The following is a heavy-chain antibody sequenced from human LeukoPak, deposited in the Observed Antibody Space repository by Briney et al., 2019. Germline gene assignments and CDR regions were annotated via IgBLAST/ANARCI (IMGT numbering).Heavy chain of an antibody. J-gene: IGHJ5*02. V-gene: IGHV4-34*01. CDR2: INHSGST. CDR1: GGSFSGYY. Sequence: PSETLSLTCAVYGGSFSGYYWSWIRQPPGKGLEWIGEINHSGSTNYNPSLKSRFAISVDTSKNQFSLKLSSVTAADTAVYYCARGPGGCSSTSCYRHWFDPWGQGTLVTVSS. CDR3: ARGPGGCSSTSCYRHWFDP. D-gene: IGHD2-2*01.